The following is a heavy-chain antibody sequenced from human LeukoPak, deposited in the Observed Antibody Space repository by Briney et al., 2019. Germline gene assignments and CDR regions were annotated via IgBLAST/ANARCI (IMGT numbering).Heavy chain of an antibody. CDR3: ARATGDYVWGSFRSHYAS. CDR2: FDPEDGET. D-gene: IGHD3-16*02. J-gene: IGHJ4*02. V-gene: IGHV1-24*01. Sequence: GSSVKVSCKVSGYTLTELSMHWVRQAPGKGLDWMGGFDPEDGETIYAQKFQGRVTMTEDTSTDTAYMELSSLRSEDTAVYYCARATGDYVWGSFRSHYASWGQGSLVTVSS. CDR1: GYTLTELS.